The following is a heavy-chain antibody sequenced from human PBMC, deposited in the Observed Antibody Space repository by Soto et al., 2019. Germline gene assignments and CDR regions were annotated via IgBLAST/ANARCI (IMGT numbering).Heavy chain of an antibody. D-gene: IGHD3-9*01. Sequence: EVQLVESGGGLIQPGGSLRLSCAASGFTVSSNYMSWVRQAPGKGLEWVSVIYSGGSTYYADSVKGRFTISRDNSKNTLYLQMNSLRAEDTAVYYCARGPQPHYDILTGYRSGFDPWGQGTLVTVSS. CDR1: GFTVSSNY. V-gene: IGHV3-53*01. CDR3: ARGPQPHYDILTGYRSGFDP. J-gene: IGHJ5*02. CDR2: IYSGGST.